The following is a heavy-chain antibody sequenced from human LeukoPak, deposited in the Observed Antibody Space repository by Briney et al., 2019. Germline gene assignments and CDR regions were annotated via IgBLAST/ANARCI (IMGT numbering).Heavy chain of an antibody. D-gene: IGHD4-17*01. V-gene: IGHV3-49*04. CDR1: GFTFGDYA. CDR2: IRRKAYGRTT. J-gene: IGHJ4*02. CDR3: TRAYTQLYTVTGGY. Sequence: PGGSLRLSCTASGFTFGDYAMSWVRQAPGKGLEWVGFIRRKAYGRTTEYAASVKGRFTISRDDSKSIAYLQMNSLKTEDTAVYYCTRAYTQLYTVTGGYWGQGTLVTVSS.